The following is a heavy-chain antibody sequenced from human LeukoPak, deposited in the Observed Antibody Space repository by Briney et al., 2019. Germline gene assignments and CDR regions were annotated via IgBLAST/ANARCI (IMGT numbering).Heavy chain of an antibody. CDR2: ISSSSSYI. CDR1: GFTFSSYS. D-gene: IGHD6-13*01. J-gene: IGHJ3*02. Sequence: GGSLRLSCAASGFTFSSYSMNWVRQAPGKGLEWVSSISSSSSYIYYADSVKGRFSISRDNAKNSLYLQMNSLRAEDTAVYYCARGGVAAATADAFDIWGQGTMVTVSS. V-gene: IGHV3-21*01. CDR3: ARGGVAAATADAFDI.